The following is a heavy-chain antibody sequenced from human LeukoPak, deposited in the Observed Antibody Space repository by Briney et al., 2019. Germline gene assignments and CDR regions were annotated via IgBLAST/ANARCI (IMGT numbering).Heavy chain of an antibody. CDR2: IKQDGSEK. Sequence: PGGSLRLSCEASGFTFSSFWMNWVRQAPGKGLEWVANIKQDGSEKYYVDSVKGRFTISRDNAKNSLYLQMNSMRAEDTAVYYCARSLRGYSYGSGGQGTLVTVSS. CDR3: ARSLRGYSYGS. CDR1: GFTFSSFW. V-gene: IGHV3-7*01. J-gene: IGHJ4*02. D-gene: IGHD5-18*01.